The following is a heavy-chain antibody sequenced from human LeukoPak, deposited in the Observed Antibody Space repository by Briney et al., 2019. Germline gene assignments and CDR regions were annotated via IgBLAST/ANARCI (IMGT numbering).Heavy chain of an antibody. CDR2: MNPNSGNT. D-gene: IGHD3-22*01. CDR3: AREFNHYYDSSGYSSDY. V-gene: IGHV1-8*01. J-gene: IGHJ4*02. Sequence: ASVTVSCKASGYTFTSYDINWVRQATGQGLEWMGWMNPNSGNTGYAQKFQGRVTMTRNTSISTAYMELSSLRSEDTAVYYCAREFNHYYDSSGYSSDYWGQGTLVTVSS. CDR1: GYTFTSYD.